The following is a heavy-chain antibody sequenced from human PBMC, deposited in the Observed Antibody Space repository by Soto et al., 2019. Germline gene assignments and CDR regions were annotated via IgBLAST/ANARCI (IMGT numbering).Heavy chain of an antibody. CDR3: AREIPLGYCSGGSCYPDY. CDR1: GYTFTSYY. Sequence: QVQLVQSGAEVKKPGASVKVSCKASGYTFTSYYMHWVRQAPGQGLEWMGIINPSGGSTSYAQKFQGRVTMPRDTSTSTVYMELSSLRSEDTAVYYCAREIPLGYCSGGSCYPDYWGQGTLVTVSS. CDR2: INPSGGST. D-gene: IGHD2-15*01. V-gene: IGHV1-46*01. J-gene: IGHJ4*02.